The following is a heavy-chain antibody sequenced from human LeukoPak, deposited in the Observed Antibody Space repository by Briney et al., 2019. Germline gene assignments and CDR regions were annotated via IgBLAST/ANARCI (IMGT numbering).Heavy chain of an antibody. Sequence: PSETLSLTCTVSGGSISSSSYYWGWIRQPPGKGLEWIGIIYYSGSTYYNPSLKSRVTISVDTSKNQFSLKLSSVTAADTAVYYCARGEIAGDEDYWGQGTLVTVSS. V-gene: IGHV4-39*07. J-gene: IGHJ4*02. CDR3: ARGEIAGDEDY. CDR2: IYYSGST. CDR1: GGSISSSSYY. D-gene: IGHD5-24*01.